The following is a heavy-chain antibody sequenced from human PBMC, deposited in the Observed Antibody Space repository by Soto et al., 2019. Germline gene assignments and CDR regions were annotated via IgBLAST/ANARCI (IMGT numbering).Heavy chain of an antibody. J-gene: IGHJ4*02. D-gene: IGHD4-17*01. Sequence: EVKLVESGGGLVQPGGSLRLSCAASGVTVSNNYMTWVRQAPGKGLELVSSIYSTGNTFYADSVKGRFTISRDNSKNTLYLQMTSLRVEDTAVYYWARNVPVTTLGYWGQGTMVTVSS. V-gene: IGHV3-66*01. CDR1: GVTVSNNY. CDR3: ARNVPVTTLGY. CDR2: IYSTGNT.